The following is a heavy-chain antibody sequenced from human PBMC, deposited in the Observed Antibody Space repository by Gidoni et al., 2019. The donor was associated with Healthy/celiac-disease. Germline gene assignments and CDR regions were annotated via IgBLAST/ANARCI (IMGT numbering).Heavy chain of an antibody. D-gene: IGHD3-16*01. CDR3: ARAAGLGYWGAFDI. J-gene: IGHJ3*02. Sequence: QVQLVESGGGVVQPGRSLRLSCAASGFPFSSYAMHWVRQAPGKGLEWVAVISYDGSNKYYADSVKGRFTISRDNSKNTLYLQMNSLRAEDTAVYYCARAAGLGYWGAFDIWGQGTMVTVSS. CDR2: ISYDGSNK. V-gene: IGHV3-30-3*01. CDR1: GFPFSSYA.